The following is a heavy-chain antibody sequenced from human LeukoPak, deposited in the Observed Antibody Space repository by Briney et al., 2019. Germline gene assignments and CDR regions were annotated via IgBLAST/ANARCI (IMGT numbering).Heavy chain of an antibody. V-gene: IGHV3-23*01. CDR1: GFTFINHA. CDR3: ARHYDKSALRYFDY. D-gene: IGHD3-22*01. J-gene: IGHJ4*02. CDR2: I. Sequence: PGVSLRLSCAASGFTFINHAMSWVRQAPGKGLEWVSGIKGRFIISRDNSKNTLYLQVNSLRAEDTAEYYCARHYDKSALRYFDYWGQGTLAIVSS.